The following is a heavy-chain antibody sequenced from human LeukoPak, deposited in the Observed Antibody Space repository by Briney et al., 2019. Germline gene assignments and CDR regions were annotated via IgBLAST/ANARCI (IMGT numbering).Heavy chain of an antibody. J-gene: IGHJ6*03. D-gene: IGHD4-11*01. CDR2: ISYDGSNK. V-gene: IGHV3-30*04. Sequence: PGRSLRLSCAASGFTFSSYAMHWVRQAPGKGLEWVAVISYDGSNKYYEASVKGRFTSSRDNSKNTLDLQMNSLRAEDTAVYYCARVFDHDYSNYRAAYYYYYYMDVWGKGTTVTVSS. CDR1: GFTFSSYA. CDR3: ARVFDHDYSNYRAAYYYYYYMDV.